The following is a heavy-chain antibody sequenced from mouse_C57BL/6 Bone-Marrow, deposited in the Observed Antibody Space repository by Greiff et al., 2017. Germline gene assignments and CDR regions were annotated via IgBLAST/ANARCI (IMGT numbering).Heavy chain of an antibody. D-gene: IGHD2-3*01. CDR3: TRQGGYLAWFAY. V-gene: IGHV1-15*01. J-gene: IGHJ3*01. CDR2: IDPETGGT. CDR1: GYTFTDYE. Sequence: VQLQQSGAELVRPGASVTLSCKASGYTFTDYEMHWVKQTPVHGLEWIGAIDPETGGTAYNQKFKGKAILTADKSSSTAYMELRSLTSEDSAVXYCTRQGGYLAWFAYWGQGTLVTVSA.